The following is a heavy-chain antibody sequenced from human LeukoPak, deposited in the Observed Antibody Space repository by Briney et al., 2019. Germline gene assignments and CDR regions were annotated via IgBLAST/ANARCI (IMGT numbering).Heavy chain of an antibody. CDR3: ARDLTRSGYFDY. D-gene: IGHD4/OR15-4a*01. V-gene: IGHV4-4*02. Sequence: SETLSLTCAVSGDSISSSNWWSWVRQPPEKGLEWIGEIYHSGSTNYNPSLKSRVTISVDKSKNQFSLKLSSVTAADTAVYYCARDLTRSGYFDYWGQGTLVTVS. CDR2: IYHSGST. J-gene: IGHJ4*02. CDR1: GDSISSSNW.